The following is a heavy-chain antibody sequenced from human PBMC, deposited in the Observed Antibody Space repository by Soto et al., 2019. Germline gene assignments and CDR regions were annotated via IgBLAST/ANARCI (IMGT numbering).Heavy chain of an antibody. D-gene: IGHD3-3*01. Sequence: ASVKVSCKASGYTFTSYAMHWVHQAPGQRLEWMGWINAGNGNTKYSQKFQGRVTITRDTSASTAYMELSSLRSEDTAVYYCARDGLGTQYYDFWSGYYPYNWFDPWGQGTLVTVSS. V-gene: IGHV1-3*01. CDR3: ARDGLGTQYYDFWSGYYPYNWFDP. J-gene: IGHJ5*02. CDR2: INAGNGNT. CDR1: GYTFTSYA.